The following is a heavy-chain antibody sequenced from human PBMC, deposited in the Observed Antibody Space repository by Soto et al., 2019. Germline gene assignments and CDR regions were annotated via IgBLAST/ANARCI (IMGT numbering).Heavy chain of an antibody. Sequence: SVKVSCKASGGTFSSYAISWVRQAPGQGLEWMGGIIPIFGTANYAQKFQGRVTITADESTSTAYMELSSLRSEDTAVYYCARKKQQLQSMDVWGQGTTVTVSS. CDR3: ARKKQQLQSMDV. CDR2: IIPIFGTA. J-gene: IGHJ6*02. CDR1: GGTFSSYA. V-gene: IGHV1-69*13. D-gene: IGHD6-13*01.